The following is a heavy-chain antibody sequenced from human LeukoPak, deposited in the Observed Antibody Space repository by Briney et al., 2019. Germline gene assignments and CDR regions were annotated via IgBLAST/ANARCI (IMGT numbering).Heavy chain of an antibody. D-gene: IGHD6-13*01. Sequence: GASVKVSCKASGYTFTMYYIHWVRQAPGQGFEWMGMINPGDGATTYAQRFRGRVTVTRDTSISTAYMELSRLRSDDTAVYYCARGLAAAGYYFDYWGQGTLVTVSS. CDR3: ARGLAAAGYYFDY. CDR2: INPGDGAT. CDR1: GYTFTMYY. V-gene: IGHV1-46*01. J-gene: IGHJ4*02.